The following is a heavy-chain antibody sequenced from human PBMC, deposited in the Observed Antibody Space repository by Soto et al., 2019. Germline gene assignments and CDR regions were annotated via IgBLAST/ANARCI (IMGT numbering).Heavy chain of an antibody. D-gene: IGHD3-3*01. CDR2: INHSGST. V-gene: IGHV4-34*01. CDR3: AGLVSFWSGYFFSGMQPDY. J-gene: IGHJ4*02. Sequence: PSETLSITCAVYGGSFSGYYWSWIRQPPGKGMEWIGEINHSGSTNYNPSLKTRVTISVDTSKNQFSLKLSSVTAADTAVYYCAGLVSFWSGYFFSGMQPDYWGQGTLVTVSS. CDR1: GGSFSGYY.